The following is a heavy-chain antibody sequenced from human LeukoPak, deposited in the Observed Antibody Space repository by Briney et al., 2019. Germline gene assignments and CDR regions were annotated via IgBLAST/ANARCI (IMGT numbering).Heavy chain of an antibody. D-gene: IGHD3-10*01. CDR3: ANSIPYYYGSGSYSPP. CDR1: GFTFSSYG. CDR2: IWYDGSNK. V-gene: IGHV3-30*02. Sequence: GGSLRLSCAASGFTFSSYGMHWVRQAPGKGLEWVAFIWYDGSNKYYADSVKGRFTFSRDNSRNTVYLQMNSLRAEDTAVYYCANSIPYYYGSGSYSPPWGQGTLVTVSS. J-gene: IGHJ5*02.